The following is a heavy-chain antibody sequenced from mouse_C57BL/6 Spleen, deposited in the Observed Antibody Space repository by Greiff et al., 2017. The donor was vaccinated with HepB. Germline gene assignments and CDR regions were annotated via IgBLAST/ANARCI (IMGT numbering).Heavy chain of an antibody. CDR1: GFTFSDFY. Sequence: VQVVESGGGLVQSGRSLRLSCATSGFTFSDFYMEWVRQAPGKGLEWIAASRTKANEYTTEYSASVKGRFIVSRDTSQSILYLQMNALRAEDTAIYYCARALLYWYFDVWGTGTTVTVSS. D-gene: IGHD2-10*01. J-gene: IGHJ1*03. V-gene: IGHV7-1*01. CDR2: SRTKANEYTT. CDR3: ARALLYWYFDV.